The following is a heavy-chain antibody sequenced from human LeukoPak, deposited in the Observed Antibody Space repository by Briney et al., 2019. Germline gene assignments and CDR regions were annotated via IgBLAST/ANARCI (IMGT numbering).Heavy chain of an antibody. J-gene: IGHJ4*02. CDR1: GFTFSSYW. CDR3: ARDGRAVYYDFWSGPSLDC. CDR2: IKQDGSEK. Sequence: GGSLRLSCAASGFTFSSYWMTWVRQAPGKGLEWAANIKQDGSEKYYVDSVKGRFTISRDNAKNSLYLQMNSLRAEDTAVYYCARDGRAVYYDFWSGPSLDCLGQGTLVTVSS. V-gene: IGHV3-7*01. D-gene: IGHD3-3*01.